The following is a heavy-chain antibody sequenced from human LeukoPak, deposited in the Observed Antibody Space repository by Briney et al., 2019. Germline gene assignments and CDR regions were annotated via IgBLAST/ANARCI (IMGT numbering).Heavy chain of an antibody. Sequence: GGSLRLSCAASGFTFSSYSMNWVRQAPGKGLEWVSSISSSSSYIYYADSVKGRFTISRDNAKNSLYLQMNSLRAEDTAVYYCARVFSSSWLIDYWGQGTLVTVSS. V-gene: IGHV3-21*01. J-gene: IGHJ4*02. CDR1: GFTFSSYS. CDR3: ARVFSSSWLIDY. D-gene: IGHD6-13*01. CDR2: ISSSSSYI.